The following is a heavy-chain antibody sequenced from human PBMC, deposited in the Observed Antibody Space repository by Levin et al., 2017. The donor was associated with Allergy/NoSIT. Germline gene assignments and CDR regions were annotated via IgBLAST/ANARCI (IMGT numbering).Heavy chain of an antibody. CDR3: AKDQDKWLSLPYWHFDL. CDR1: GFSFSDYG. CDR2: ISYDGNNK. V-gene: IGHV3-30*18. D-gene: IGHD6-19*01. Sequence: GGSLRLSCAASGFSFSDYGMHWVRQAPGKGLQWVAVISYDGNNKYYADSVKGRFTISRDHSKNTLYLQLNSLRGEDTAVYFCAKDQDKWLSLPYWHFDLWGRGTLVTVSS. J-gene: IGHJ2*01.